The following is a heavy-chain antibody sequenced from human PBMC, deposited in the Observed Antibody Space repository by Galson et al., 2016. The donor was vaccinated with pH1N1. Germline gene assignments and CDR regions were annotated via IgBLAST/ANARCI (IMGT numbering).Heavy chain of an antibody. J-gene: IGHJ1*01. Sequence: LRLSCAASGFTFSTYWMRWVRQAPGKGLEWIGYMYYSGSINYNPSLTSRVTISVDTSKNQFSLKLSSVTAADTAVYYCARAVTFDGDLEYFQHWGQGTLVTVSS. V-gene: IGHV4-59*01. CDR3: ARAVTFDGDLEYFQH. CDR1: GFTFSTYW. CDR2: MYYSGSI. D-gene: IGHD4-17*01.